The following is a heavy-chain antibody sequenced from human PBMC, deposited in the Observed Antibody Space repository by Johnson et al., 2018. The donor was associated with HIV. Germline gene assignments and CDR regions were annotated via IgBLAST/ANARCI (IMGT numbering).Heavy chain of an antibody. D-gene: IGHD3-22*01. CDR2: ISGGGSGT. CDR1: GFSFSTYA. J-gene: IGHJ3*02. CDR3: AKRLGYDSRGDQFDI. V-gene: IGHV3-23*04. Sequence: VYLVESGGGWVQPGESLRLSCAASGFSFSTYAMTWVRQAPGKGLQWVSTISGGGSGTYYADSVKGRYTISRDNSKNTLSLQMNSLSVEDTAIYYCAKRLGYDSRGDQFDIWGQGTMVTVSS.